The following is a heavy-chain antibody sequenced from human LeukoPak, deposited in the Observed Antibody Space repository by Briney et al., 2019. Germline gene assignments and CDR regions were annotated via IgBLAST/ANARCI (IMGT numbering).Heavy chain of an antibody. CDR3: ARLYSSSLGNYYYYYYMDV. CDR2: IYYSGST. V-gene: IGHV4-59*11. Sequence: SETLSLTCTVSGGSISSHYWSWIRQPPGKGLEGIGYIYYSGSTNYNPSLKSRITISVDTSKNQFSLKLSSVTAADTAVYYCARLYSSSLGNYYYYYYMDVWGKGTTVTVSS. CDR1: GGSISSHY. J-gene: IGHJ6*03. D-gene: IGHD6-6*01.